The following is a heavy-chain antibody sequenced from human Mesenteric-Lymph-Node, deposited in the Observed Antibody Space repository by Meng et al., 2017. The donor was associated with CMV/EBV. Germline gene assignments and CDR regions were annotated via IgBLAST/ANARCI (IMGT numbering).Heavy chain of an antibody. Sequence: ASVKVSCKASGYTFSSYYVHWVRQAPGQGLEWMGIINPSGGSTIYAQRFQDRVTMTGDTSTSTVYMELSSLRSEDTAVYYCAREVLDSETSCFDYWGQGTLVTVSS. CDR2: INPSGGST. CDR3: AREVLDSETSCFDY. D-gene: IGHD2-2*01. CDR1: GYTFSSYY. V-gene: IGHV1-46*01. J-gene: IGHJ4*02.